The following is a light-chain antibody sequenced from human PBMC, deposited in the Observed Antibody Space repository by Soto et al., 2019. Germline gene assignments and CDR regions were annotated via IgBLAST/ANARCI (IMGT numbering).Light chain of an antibody. Sequence: QSVLTQPASVSGSPGQSITISCTGTSSDVGSYDLVSWYQQPPGKAPKLMIYEDTKRPSGISTRFSGSKSGNAASLTISGVQAEDEADYYCCSYAGSGTFGFGTGTKLTVL. J-gene: IGLJ1*01. CDR3: CSYAGSGTFG. CDR1: SSDVGSYDL. CDR2: EDT. V-gene: IGLV2-23*01.